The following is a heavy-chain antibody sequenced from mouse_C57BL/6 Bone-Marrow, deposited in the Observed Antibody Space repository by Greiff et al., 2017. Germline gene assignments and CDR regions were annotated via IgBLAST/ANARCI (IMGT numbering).Heavy chain of an antibody. CDR3: ASGSSYYYFDY. J-gene: IGHJ2*01. CDR1: GYTFTSYT. D-gene: IGHD1-1*01. Sequence: VQLQQSGAELARPGASVKMSCKASGYTFTSYTMHWVKQRPGQGLEWIGYINPSSGYTKYNQKFKDKATLTADKSSSTAYMQLSSLTSEDSAVYYCASGSSYYYFDYWGQGTTLTVSS. CDR2: INPSSGYT. V-gene: IGHV1-4*01.